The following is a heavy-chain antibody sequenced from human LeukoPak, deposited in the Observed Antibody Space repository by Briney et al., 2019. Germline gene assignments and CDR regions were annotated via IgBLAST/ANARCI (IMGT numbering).Heavy chain of an antibody. Sequence: PGGSLRLSCAASGFTFSSYGMHWVRQAPGKGLEWVAVISYDGSNKYYADSVKGRFTISRDNSKNTLYLQMNSLRAEDTAVYYCAKAGGDYGGPNVDYWGQGTLVTVSS. D-gene: IGHD4-23*01. CDR3: AKAGGDYGGPNVDY. J-gene: IGHJ4*02. CDR1: GFTFSSYG. CDR2: ISYDGSNK. V-gene: IGHV3-30*18.